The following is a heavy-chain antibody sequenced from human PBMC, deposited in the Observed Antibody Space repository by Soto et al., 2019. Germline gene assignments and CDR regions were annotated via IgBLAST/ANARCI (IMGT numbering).Heavy chain of an antibody. CDR2: IWYDGSNK. J-gene: IGHJ6*02. Sequence: GGSLRLSCAASGFTFSSYGMHWVRQAPGKGLEWVAVIWYDGSNKYYADSVKGRFTISRDNSKNTLYLQMNSLRAEDTAVYYCARDLFAPRLVLPYYYYGMDVWGQGTTVTVSS. V-gene: IGHV3-33*01. CDR3: ARDLFAPRLVLPYYYYGMDV. CDR1: GFTFSSYG. D-gene: IGHD6-19*01.